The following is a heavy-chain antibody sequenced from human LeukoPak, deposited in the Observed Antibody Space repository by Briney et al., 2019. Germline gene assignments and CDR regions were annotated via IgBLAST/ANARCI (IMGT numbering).Heavy chain of an antibody. D-gene: IGHD5-18*01. CDR2: INSDGSST. CDR3: ARLGYSYGQYYFDY. J-gene: IGHJ4*02. Sequence: GGSLRLPCAASGFTFSNYWMQWVRQAPGKGLVWVSRINSDGSSTSYADSVKGRFTISRDNAKNTLYLQMNSLRAEDTAVYYCARLGYSYGQYYFDYWGQGTLVTVSS. CDR1: GFTFSNYW. V-gene: IGHV3-74*01.